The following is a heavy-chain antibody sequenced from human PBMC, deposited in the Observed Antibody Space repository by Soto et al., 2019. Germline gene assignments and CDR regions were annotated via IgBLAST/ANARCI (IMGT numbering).Heavy chain of an antibody. J-gene: IGHJ4*02. Sequence: QVQLVQSGAEVKKPGASVKVSCKTSGYTFTSYHIIWVRQAPGQGLEWMGWISAYNTNTNYAQKFQGRVTMTTDTLTSTAYMELRSLRSDDTAGYYCARDTPPTDYWGQGTLVTVSS. V-gene: IGHV1-18*01. CDR3: ARDTPPTDY. CDR1: GYTFTSYH. CDR2: ISAYNTNT.